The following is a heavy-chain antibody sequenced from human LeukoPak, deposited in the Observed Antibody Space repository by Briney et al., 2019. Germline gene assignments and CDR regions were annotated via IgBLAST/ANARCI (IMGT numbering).Heavy chain of an antibody. CDR1: GYTFTSYG. V-gene: IGHV1-18*01. CDR3: ARAHLYCSSTSCYTGNWFDP. D-gene: IGHD2-2*02. CDR2: ISAYNGNT. Sequence: ASVKVSCKASGYTFTSYGIGWVRQAPGQGLEWMGWISAYNGNTNYAQKLQGRVTMTTDTSTSTAYMELRSLRSDDTAVYYCARAHLYCSSTSCYTGNWFDPWGQGTLVTVSS. J-gene: IGHJ5*02.